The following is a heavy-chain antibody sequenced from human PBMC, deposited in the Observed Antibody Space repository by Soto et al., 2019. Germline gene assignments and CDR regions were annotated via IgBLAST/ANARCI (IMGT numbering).Heavy chain of an antibody. CDR3: ARDLGYYDSSGYFDY. D-gene: IGHD3-22*01. CDR1: GFTFSDYY. Sequence: GGSLRLSCAASGFTFSDYYMSWIRQAPGKGLEWVSYISSSGNIIYYADSVKGRFTISRDNAKNSLYLQMNSLRAEDTAVYYCARDLGYYDSSGYFDYWGQGTLVTVSS. CDR2: ISSSGNII. J-gene: IGHJ4*02. V-gene: IGHV3-11*01.